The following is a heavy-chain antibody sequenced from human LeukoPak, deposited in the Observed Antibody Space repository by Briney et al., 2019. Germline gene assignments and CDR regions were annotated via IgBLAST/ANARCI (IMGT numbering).Heavy chain of an antibody. CDR2: IYYSGST. D-gene: IGHD6-19*01. V-gene: IGHV4-59*01. J-gene: IGHJ4*02. CDR1: GGSISSYY. Sequence: ETLSLTCTVSGGSISSYYWSWIRQPPGKGLEWIGYIYYSGSTNYNPSLKSRVTISVDTSKNQFSLKLSSVTAADTAVYYCARAGGSGSHFDYWGQGTLVTVSS. CDR3: ARAGGSGSHFDY.